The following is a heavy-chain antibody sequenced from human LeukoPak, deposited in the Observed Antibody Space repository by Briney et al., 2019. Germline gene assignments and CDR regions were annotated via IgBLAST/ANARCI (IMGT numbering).Heavy chain of an antibody. V-gene: IGHV4-59*01. CDR3: ARFGYSYGLDY. J-gene: IGHJ4*02. CDR1: GGSISGYY. Sequence: SETLSLTCTVSGGSISGYYWSWIRQPPGEGLEWIGCIYYSGTTNYNPSLRSRVTISVDTSKNQFSLKVSSVTAADTAMYYCARFGYSYGLDYWGQGTLVTVSS. CDR2: IYYSGTT. D-gene: IGHD5-18*01.